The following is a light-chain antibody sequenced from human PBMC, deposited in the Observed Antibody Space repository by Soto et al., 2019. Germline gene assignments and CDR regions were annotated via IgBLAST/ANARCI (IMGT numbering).Light chain of an antibody. CDR3: SSYTSGGNYV. Sequence: TQPASVFGSPGKAVGLFRPWSRNYVAAYNFVSWYQQHPGKAPKLMVFDVSNRPSGVSNRFSGSKSGNTASLTISGLQAEDEADYYCSSYTSGGNYVFGSGTKVTVL. CDR2: DVS. V-gene: IGLV2-14*01. J-gene: IGLJ1*01. CDR1: RNYVAAYNF.